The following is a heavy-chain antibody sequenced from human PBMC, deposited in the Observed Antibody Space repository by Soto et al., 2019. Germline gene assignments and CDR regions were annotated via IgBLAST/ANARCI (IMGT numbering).Heavy chain of an antibody. D-gene: IGHD3-10*01. V-gene: IGHV5-10-1*01. Sequence: GESLKISCKGSGYTFTSYWITWVRQMPGKGPEWVATIDCSDSYINYSPSFQGHVTISADKSVSTDYAAPVKGRFTISRDDSKNTMYLQMNSLKTEDTAVYYCTIPRGPMIRPWGQGTLVTVSS. CDR1: GYTFTSYW. CDR2: IDCSDSYI. CDR3: NTMYLQMNSLKTEDTAVYYCTIPRGPMIRP. J-gene: IGHJ5*02.